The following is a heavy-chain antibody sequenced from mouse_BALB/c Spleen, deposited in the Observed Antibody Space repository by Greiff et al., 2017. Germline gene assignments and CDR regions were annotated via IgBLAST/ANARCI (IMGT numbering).Heavy chain of an antibody. V-gene: IGHV14-4*02. Sequence: VQLQQSGAELVRSGASVKLSCTASGFNINDYYMHWVKQRPEQGLEWIGWIDPENGDTEYAPKFQGKATMTADTSTNTAYLQLSSLTSEDTAVYYCKAGYATVKGNYFDDWGQGTTLTVAS. CDR3: KAGYATVKGNYFDD. J-gene: IGHJ2*01. CDR2: IDPENGDT. D-gene: IGHD1-1*01. CDR1: GFNINDYY.